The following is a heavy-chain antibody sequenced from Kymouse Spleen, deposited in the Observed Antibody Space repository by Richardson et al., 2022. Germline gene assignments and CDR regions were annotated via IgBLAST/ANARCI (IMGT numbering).Heavy chain of an antibody. CDR3: AKDGDWNYGAYYYYYGMDV. CDR1: GFTFDDYA. CDR2: ISWNSGSI. V-gene: IGHV3-9*01. J-gene: IGHJ6*02. D-gene: IGHD1-7*01. Sequence: EVQLVESGGGLVQPGRSLRLSCAASGFTFDDYAMHWVRQAPGKGLEWVSGISWNSGSIGYADSVKGRFTISRDNAKNSLYLQMNSLRAEDTALYYCAKDGDWNYGAYYYYYGMDVWGQGTTVTVSS.